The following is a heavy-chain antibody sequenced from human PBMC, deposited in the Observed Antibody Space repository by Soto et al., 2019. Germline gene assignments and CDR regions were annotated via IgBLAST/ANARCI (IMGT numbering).Heavy chain of an antibody. CDR1: GFTFSTYW. CDR3: APGPGSSCFDY. V-gene: IGHV3-7*05. Sequence: GGSLRLSCVGSGFTFSTYWMGWVRQVPGTGLEWVANIKSDGSEKSYVDSVKGRFTISRDNAGNSLYLQMNSLRAEDTAVYYWAPGPGSSCFDYWGKGPLVPVS. D-gene: IGHD2-2*01. J-gene: IGHJ4*02. CDR2: IKSDGSEK.